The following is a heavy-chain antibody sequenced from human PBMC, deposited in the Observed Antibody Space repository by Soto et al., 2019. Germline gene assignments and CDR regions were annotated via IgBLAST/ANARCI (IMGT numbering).Heavy chain of an antibody. CDR1: GGSISSGGYY. CDR2: IYYSGST. J-gene: IGHJ5*02. Sequence: SETLSLTCTVSGGSISSGGYYWSWIHQHPGKGLEWIGYIYYSGSTYYNPSLKSRVTISVDTSKNQFSLKLSSVTAADTAVYYCASARVDYGEVNWFDPWGQGTLVTVSS. CDR3: ASARVDYGEVNWFDP. V-gene: IGHV4-31*03. D-gene: IGHD4-17*01.